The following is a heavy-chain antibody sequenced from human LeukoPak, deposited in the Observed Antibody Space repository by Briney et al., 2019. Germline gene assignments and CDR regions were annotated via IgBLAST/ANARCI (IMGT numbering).Heavy chain of an antibody. CDR2: ISSSSSTI. CDR1: GFIFSSYS. J-gene: IGHJ4*02. Sequence: GGTLRLSCAASGFIFSSYSMNWVRQAPGKGLEWVSYISSSSSTIYYADSVKGRFTISRDNAKNSLYLQMNSLRAEDTAVYYCARGGDIVATPYYFDYWGQGTLVTVSS. D-gene: IGHD5-12*01. V-gene: IGHV3-48*04. CDR3: ARGGDIVATPYYFDY.